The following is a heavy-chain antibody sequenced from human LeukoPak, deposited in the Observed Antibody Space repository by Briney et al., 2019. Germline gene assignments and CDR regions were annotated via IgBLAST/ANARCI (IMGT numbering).Heavy chain of an antibody. CDR1: GGSISSYY. CDR3: ARLGNVGGFDY. D-gene: IGHD1-1*01. V-gene: IGHV4-59*01. J-gene: IGHJ4*02. Sequence: SSETLSLTCTVSGGSISSYYWSWIRQPPGKGLEWIGYIYYSGSTNYNPSLKSRVTISVDTSKNQFSLKLSSVTAADTAVYYCARLGNVGGFDYWGQGTLVTVSS. CDR2: IYYSGST.